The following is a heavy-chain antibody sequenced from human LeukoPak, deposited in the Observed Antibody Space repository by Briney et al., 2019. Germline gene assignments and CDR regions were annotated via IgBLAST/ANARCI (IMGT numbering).Heavy chain of an antibody. CDR3: AKDRRSAWDYYYGMDV. CDR2: ISWNSGSI. V-gene: IGHV3-9*01. J-gene: IGHJ6*02. D-gene: IGHD4-17*01. CDR1: GFTFDDYA. Sequence: PGRSLRLSCAASGFTFDDYAMHWVRQAPGKGLEWVSGISWNSGSIGYADSVKGRFTISRDNAKNSLYLQMNSLRAEDTALYYCAKDRRSAWDYYYGMDVWGQGTTVTVSS.